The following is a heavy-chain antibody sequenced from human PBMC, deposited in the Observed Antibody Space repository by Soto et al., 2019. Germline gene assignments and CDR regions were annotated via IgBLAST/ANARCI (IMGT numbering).Heavy chain of an antibody. J-gene: IGHJ3*02. CDR3: AKGLAIIGKVAFDM. CDR1: GFTFSSYA. CDR2: ISGGGGDST. Sequence: EVHLLESGGGLVQPGGSLTLSCAASGFTFSSYAMSWVRQAPGKGLEWVSAISGGGGDSTYYADSVKGRLIISKDNSKNALYLQMSRLRADDAAVYCWAKGLAIIGKVAFDMWGQGTMVTVSS. D-gene: IGHD3-3*02. V-gene: IGHV3-23*01.